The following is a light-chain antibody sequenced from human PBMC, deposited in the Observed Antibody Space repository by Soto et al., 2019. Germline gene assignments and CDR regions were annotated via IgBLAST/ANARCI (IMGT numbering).Light chain of an antibody. CDR2: DAS. V-gene: IGKV1-39*01. Sequence: DIQMTQSPSSLSASVGDRVTITCRASQSISSYLNWYQQKPGKAPKLLIYDASSLQSGVPSRFSRSRSETDFTLTISSLQPEDFATYYCQQSYSTLYTFGQRTKLEIK. CDR1: QSISSY. J-gene: IGKJ2*01. CDR3: QQSYSTLYT.